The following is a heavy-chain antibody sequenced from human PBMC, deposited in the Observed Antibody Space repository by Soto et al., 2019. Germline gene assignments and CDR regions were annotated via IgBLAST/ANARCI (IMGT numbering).Heavy chain of an antibody. D-gene: IGHD2-2*01. CDR1: GGSISSGDYY. CDR3: GGVVRCCSSPSSRGRNWLDH. J-gene: IGHJ5*02. CDR2: MFYTGTT. V-gene: IGHV4-30-4*01. Sequence: PSETLSLTCSVSGGSISSGDYYWSWIRQPPGKGLEWIGYMFYTGTTYYNPSLKSRITISMDTSKNQFSLRLTSVTAADTAEYHVGGVVRCCSSPSSRGRNWLDHWGQGT.